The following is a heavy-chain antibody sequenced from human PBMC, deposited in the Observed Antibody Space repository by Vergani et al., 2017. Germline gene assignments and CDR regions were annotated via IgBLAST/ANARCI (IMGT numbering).Heavy chain of an antibody. CDR3: ATPQTVTTGGMEV. Sequence: PGATMKISCKVSGYTFTDHYMHWVKQAPGKGLEWMGLVDPDDGETIYAEKFKGRVTIAADTSTDTAHLELSSLRSEDTAVYYCATPQTVTTGGMEVWGQGTTVIVSS. J-gene: IGHJ6*02. V-gene: IGHV1-69-2*01. CDR1: GYTFTDHY. D-gene: IGHD4-17*01. CDR2: VDPDDGET.